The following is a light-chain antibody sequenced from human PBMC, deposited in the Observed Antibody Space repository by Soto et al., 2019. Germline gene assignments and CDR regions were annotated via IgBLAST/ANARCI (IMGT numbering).Light chain of an antibody. CDR3: QQYNAYPWT. CDR1: QSVRSN. CDR2: GAS. J-gene: IGKJ1*01. V-gene: IGKV3-15*01. Sequence: EIVMTQSPATLSASPGERATLSCRASQSVRSNLAWYQQKPGQAPRLLIYGASTRATGIPARFSGSGSGTEFTLSIGSLQSEDFATYYCQQYNAYPWTFGQGTKVDIK.